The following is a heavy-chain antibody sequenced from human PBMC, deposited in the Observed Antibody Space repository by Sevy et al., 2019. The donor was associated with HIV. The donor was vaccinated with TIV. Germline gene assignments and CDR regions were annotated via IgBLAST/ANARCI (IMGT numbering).Heavy chain of an antibody. Sequence: SETLSLTCTVSGRSINSDHWNWIRQPPGKGLEWIGYVYYTGGTNYNPSLKNRVTISVDRTKNQFSLKLTSVTAADTAVYYCARRNDLDIWGQGTMVTVSS. CDR2: VYYTGGT. CDR3: ARRNDLDI. CDR1: GRSINSDH. V-gene: IGHV4-59*08. D-gene: IGHD2-21*02. J-gene: IGHJ3*02.